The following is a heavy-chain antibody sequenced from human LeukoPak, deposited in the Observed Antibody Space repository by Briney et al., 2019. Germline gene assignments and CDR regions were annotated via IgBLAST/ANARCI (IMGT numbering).Heavy chain of an antibody. CDR1: GGSISSHS. V-gene: IGHV4-59*11. Sequence: SETLSLTCTVSGGSISSHSWSWIRQPPGKGLEWIGYIYYSGSTNSNPSLKSRVTISADTSKNQFSLKLSSVTAADTAVYYCARVDVPDNWFDPWGQGTLVTVSS. J-gene: IGHJ5*02. CDR2: IYYSGST. CDR3: ARVDVPDNWFDP.